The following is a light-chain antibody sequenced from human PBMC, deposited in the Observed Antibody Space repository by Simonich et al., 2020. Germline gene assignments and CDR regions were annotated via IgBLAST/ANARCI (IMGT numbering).Light chain of an antibody. J-gene: IGKJ3*01. CDR1: HSISSY. CDR2: AAS. CDR3: QQSYSTPFT. V-gene: IGKV1-39*01. Sequence: DLQLTPSPSSLSSSVGDRVTITCRESHSISSYLNWYQQKPGKAPKLLIYAASSLQSGVPSRFSGSGSGTDFTLTISSLQPEDFATYYCQQSYSTPFTFGPGTKVDIK.